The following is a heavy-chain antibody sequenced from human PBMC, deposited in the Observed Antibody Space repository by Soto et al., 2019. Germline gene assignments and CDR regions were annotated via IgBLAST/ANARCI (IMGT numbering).Heavy chain of an antibody. CDR2: ISYDGSNE. CDR1: GFTFSSFG. V-gene: IGHV3-30*19. Sequence: SLRLSCAASGFTFSSFGMHWLRQAPGKGLEWVAVISYDGSNEYFADSVEGRFTISRDNSKNTLYLQMNSLRDEDTAMYYCARDLFDYWGQGTLVTVSS. CDR3: ARDLFDY. J-gene: IGHJ4*02.